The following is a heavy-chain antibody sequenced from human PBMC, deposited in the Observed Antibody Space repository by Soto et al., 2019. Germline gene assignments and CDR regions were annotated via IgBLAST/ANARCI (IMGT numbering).Heavy chain of an antibody. Sequence: SETLSLTCAVYGGSFSGYCWSWIRQPPGKGLEWIGEINHSGSTNYNPSLKSRVTISVDTSKNQFSLKLSSVTAADTAEYYCARDCIPGSGSNWAANRFDPWGQATLVTVSS. D-gene: IGHD3-10*01. CDR2: INHSGST. CDR1: GGSFSGYC. V-gene: IGHV4-34*01. CDR3: ARDCIPGSGSNWAANRFDP. J-gene: IGHJ5*02.